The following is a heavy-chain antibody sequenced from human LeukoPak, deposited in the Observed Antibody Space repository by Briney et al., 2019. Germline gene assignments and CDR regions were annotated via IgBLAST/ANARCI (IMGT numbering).Heavy chain of an antibody. D-gene: IGHD3-10*01. J-gene: IGHJ4*02. CDR3: ARNEFRSYGLVHY. CDR1: GDSIGSDY. V-gene: IGHV4-4*07. CDR2: ISTSGGT. Sequence: SGTLSLICIVSGDSIGSDYWSWIRQSAGKGLEWIGRISTSGGTDYNPSLRSRVTMSLDTSKNQFSLKLTSVTAADTAVYYCARNEFRSYGLVHYWGQGTLVTVSS.